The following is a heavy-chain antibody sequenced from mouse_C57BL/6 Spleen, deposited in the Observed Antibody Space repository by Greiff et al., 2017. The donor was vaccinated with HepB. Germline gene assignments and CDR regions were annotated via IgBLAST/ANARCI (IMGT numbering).Heavy chain of an antibody. CDR2: IDPSDSET. J-gene: IGHJ1*03. CDR3: GRHGSGYFDV. V-gene: IGHV1-52*01. Sequence: QVQLKQPGAELVRPGSSVKLSCKASGYTFTSYWMHWVKQRPIQGLEWIGNIDPSDSETHYNQKFKDKATLTVDKSSSTAYMQLSSLTSEDAAVYYCGRHGSGYFDVWGTGTTVTVSS. CDR1: GYTFTSYW.